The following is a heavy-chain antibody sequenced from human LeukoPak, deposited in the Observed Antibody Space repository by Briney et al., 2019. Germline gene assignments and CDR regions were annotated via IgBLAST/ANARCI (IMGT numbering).Heavy chain of an antibody. D-gene: IGHD3-22*01. CDR2: INPNSGAT. V-gene: IGHV1-2*02. CDR1: GYTFTDYY. CDR3: ARGEYVISGYRNDAFDI. J-gene: IGHJ3*02. Sequence: ASVKVSCKASGYTFTDYYMHCVRQAPGQRLEWMGWINPNSGATKYAQKFQGRVTMTRDTSISTAYMELSRLTSDDTAVYYCARGEYVISGYRNDAFDIWGQGTMVTVSS.